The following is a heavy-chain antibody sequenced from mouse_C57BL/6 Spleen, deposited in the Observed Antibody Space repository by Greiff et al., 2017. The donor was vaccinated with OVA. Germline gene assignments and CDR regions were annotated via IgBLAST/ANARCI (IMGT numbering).Heavy chain of an antibody. D-gene: IGHD2-1*01. CDR1: GYNIKDYY. CDR2: IDPEDGET. CDR3: AGYGNYLR. J-gene: IGHJ3*01. V-gene: IGHV14-2*01. Sequence: VQLKESGAELVKPGASVKLSCTASGYNIKDYYMHWVKQRTEQGLEWIGRIDPEDGETKYAPNFQGKATITADTASNTAYLQLSSLTSEDIAVYYCAGYGNYLRWGQGTLVTVSA.